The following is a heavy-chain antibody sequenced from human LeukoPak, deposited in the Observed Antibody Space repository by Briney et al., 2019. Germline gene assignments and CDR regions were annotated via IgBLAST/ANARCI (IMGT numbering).Heavy chain of an antibody. V-gene: IGHV4-61*02. CDR3: ARTPLAATDLFDP. Sequence: SETLSLTCTVSGGSISSGSYYWSWIRQPAGKGLEWIGRIYTSGSTNYNPSLKSRVTISEDTSKNKFSLKLSSVTAADTAVYYCARTPLAATDLFDPWGQGTLVTVSS. D-gene: IGHD2-15*01. J-gene: IGHJ5*02. CDR2: IYTSGST. CDR1: GGSISSGSYY.